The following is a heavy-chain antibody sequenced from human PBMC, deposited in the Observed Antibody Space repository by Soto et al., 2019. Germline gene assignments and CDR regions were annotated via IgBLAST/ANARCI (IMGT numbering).Heavy chain of an antibody. D-gene: IGHD1-26*01. J-gene: IGHJ4*01. V-gene: IGHV3-23*01. CDR3: AKRFMTSGTYLFFDS. CDR2: IGDNS. Sequence: GGSLRLSCVASGFTINYHALSWVRQAPGKGLEWVSTIGDNSHYSDSVKGRFTISRDNSKNTLYLQMSSLRAEDTAVYYCAKRFMTSGTYLFFDSWGQGTPVTSPQ. CDR1: GFTINYHA.